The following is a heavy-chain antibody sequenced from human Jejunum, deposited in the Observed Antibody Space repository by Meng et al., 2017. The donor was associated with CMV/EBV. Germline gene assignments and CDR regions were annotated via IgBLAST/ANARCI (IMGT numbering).Heavy chain of an antibody. Sequence: FGRVAMSWGRQAPGKGMEWVATIQGGNTNTYYEESVKGRFTIYRDNSGNALFLQMNSLRAEDTAVYYCARYYDFWGGSANVYYFDYWGQGTLVTVSS. J-gene: IGHJ4*02. CDR1: FGRVA. D-gene: IGHD3-3*01. V-gene: IGHV3-23*03. CDR3: ARYYDFWGGSANVYYFDY. CDR2: IQGGNTNT.